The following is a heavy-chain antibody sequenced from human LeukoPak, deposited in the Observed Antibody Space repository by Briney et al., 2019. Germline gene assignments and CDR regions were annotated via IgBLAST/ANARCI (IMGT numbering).Heavy chain of an antibody. Sequence: SETLSLACTVSGGSISNYYWNWIRQPAGKGLEWIGRKSVSGHTNYRSSLESRVTMSVDTSKNQFSLRLNSVTTADTAVYYCVRVSRIDYGANPEGDVWGKGITVIVSS. CDR2: KSVSGHT. CDR3: VRVSRIDYGANPEGDV. D-gene: IGHD4/OR15-4a*01. CDR1: GGSISNYY. V-gene: IGHV4-4*07. J-gene: IGHJ6*04.